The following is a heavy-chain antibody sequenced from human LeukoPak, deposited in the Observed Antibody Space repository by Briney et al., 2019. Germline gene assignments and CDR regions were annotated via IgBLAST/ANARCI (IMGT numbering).Heavy chain of an antibody. CDR1: GGSISSYY. CDR3: ARGVRSGGSCYYFDY. V-gene: IGHV4-4*07. CDR2: IYTSGST. Sequence: SETLSLTCTVSGGSISSYYWSWIRQPAGKGLEWIGRIYTSGSTNYNPSLKSRVTMSVDTSKNQFSLKLSSVTAADTAVYYCARGVRSGGSCYYFDYWGQGTLVTVSS. J-gene: IGHJ4*02. D-gene: IGHD2-15*01.